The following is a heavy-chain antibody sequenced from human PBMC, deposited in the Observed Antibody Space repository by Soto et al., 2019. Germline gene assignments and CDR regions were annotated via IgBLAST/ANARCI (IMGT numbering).Heavy chain of an antibody. CDR1: GVSISNGGYY. CDR2: IDDTGAT. Sequence: SETLSLTCSVSGVSISNGGYYWNWIRQHPGKGLEWIGYIDDTGATYYNPSLRSRVSMSVGTSRNQFSLRLTSVTAADTAIYYCAREMYTTRFDFWGPRTLVTVS. D-gene: IGHD1-1*01. J-gene: IGHJ4*02. CDR3: AREMYTTRFDF. V-gene: IGHV4-31*03.